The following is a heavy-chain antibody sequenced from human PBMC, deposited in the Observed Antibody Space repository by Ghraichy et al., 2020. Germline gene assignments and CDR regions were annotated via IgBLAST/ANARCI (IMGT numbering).Heavy chain of an antibody. CDR2: IGASGGST. J-gene: IGHJ5*02. V-gene: IGHV3-23*01. D-gene: IGHD2-15*01. Sequence: GGSLRLSCAASGFTFSNYVMSWVRQAPGKGLEWVSTIGASGGSTYYADSVKGRFTISRDNSKNTLYLQMDSLRAEDAAVYYCAKAWGYCSGGTCPSYNWFAPWGQGTRVTVSS. CDR1: GFTFSNYV. CDR3: AKAWGYCSGGTCPSYNWFAP.